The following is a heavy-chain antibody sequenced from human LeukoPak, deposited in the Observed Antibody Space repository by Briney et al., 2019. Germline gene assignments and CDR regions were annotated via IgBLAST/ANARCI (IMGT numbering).Heavy chain of an antibody. V-gene: IGHV4-39*07. CDR1: GGSISSSSYY. CDR3: ARDRKEYYDILTGSYYYYMDV. D-gene: IGHD3-9*01. J-gene: IGHJ6*03. CDR2: IYYSGST. Sequence: SETLSLTCTVSGGSISSSSYYWGWTRQPPGKGLEWIGSIYYSGSTYYNPSLKSRVTISVDTSKNQFSLKLSSVTAADTAVYYCARDRKEYYDILTGSYYYYMDVWGKGTTVTISS.